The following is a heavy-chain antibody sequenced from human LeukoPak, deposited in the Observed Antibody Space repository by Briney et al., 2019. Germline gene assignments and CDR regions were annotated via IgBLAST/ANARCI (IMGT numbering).Heavy chain of an antibody. CDR3: ARLYGSGSYYRH. Sequence: PSETLSLTCVVYGGSFSGYYWSWIRQPPGKGLEWIGEINQSRSTNYNPSLKSRVTISVDTSKNQFSLRVSSVTAADTAVYYCARLYGSGSYYRHWGQGTLVTVSS. CDR2: INQSRST. V-gene: IGHV4-34*01. J-gene: IGHJ4*02. CDR1: GGSFSGYY. D-gene: IGHD3-10*01.